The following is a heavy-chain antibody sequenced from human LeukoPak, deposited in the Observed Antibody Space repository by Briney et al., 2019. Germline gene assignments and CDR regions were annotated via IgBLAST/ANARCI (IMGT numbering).Heavy chain of an antibody. Sequence: PGGSLRLSCAAPGFTFSSHSMNWVRQAPGKGLEWVSYISSSSSTIYYADSVKGRFTISRDNAKNSLYPQMNSLRAEDTAVYYCARGAYYYEDWGQGTLVTASS. CDR3: ARGAYYYED. CDR1: GFTFSSHS. V-gene: IGHV3-48*01. J-gene: IGHJ4*02. CDR2: ISSSSSTI. D-gene: IGHD3-22*01.